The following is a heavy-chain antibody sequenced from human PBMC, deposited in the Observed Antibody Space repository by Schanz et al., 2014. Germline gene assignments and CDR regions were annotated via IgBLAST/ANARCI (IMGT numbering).Heavy chain of an antibody. Sequence: EVQLVESGGGLIQPGGSLRLSCAASGFGFSSYSMNWVRQAPGKGLEWVSYISGSSRTIYYADSMKGRFTVSRDNAENALYLQMNSLRAEDTGLYFCARGGSRSRYRLDYWGQGTLVTVSS. D-gene: IGHD6-25*01. J-gene: IGHJ4*02. CDR1: GFGFSSYS. V-gene: IGHV3-48*01. CDR2: ISGSSRTI. CDR3: ARGGSRSRYRLDY.